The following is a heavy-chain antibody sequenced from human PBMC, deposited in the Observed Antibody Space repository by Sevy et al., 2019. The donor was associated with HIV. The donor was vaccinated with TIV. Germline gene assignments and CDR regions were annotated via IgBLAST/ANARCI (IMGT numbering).Heavy chain of an antibody. D-gene: IGHD6-6*01. CDR3: ARVFEGAALDY. V-gene: IGHV3-53*01. CDR1: GFTVSSNY. J-gene: IGHJ4*02. Sequence: GGSLRLSCAASGFTVSSNYMSWVRQAPGKGLEWVSVIYSGGSTYYADSVKGRFTISRDNPKNTLYLQMNSLRAEDTAVYYCARVFEGAALDYWGQGTLVTVSS. CDR2: IYSGGST.